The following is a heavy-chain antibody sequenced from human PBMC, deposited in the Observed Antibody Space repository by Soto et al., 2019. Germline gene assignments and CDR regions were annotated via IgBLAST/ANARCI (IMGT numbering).Heavy chain of an antibody. Sequence: EVQLVESGGGLVQPGGSLRLACAASGFTFSSYWMHWVRQAPGKGLVWISRIIRDGSSTNYADSVKGRFTISRDNAKNTLYLEINSLRADYTAVYFCGRGGSGIYGMDIWGQGTTVIVS. J-gene: IGHJ6*02. D-gene: IGHD6-13*01. CDR3: GRGGSGIYGMDI. CDR1: GFTFSSYW. CDR2: IIRDGSST. V-gene: IGHV3-74*01.